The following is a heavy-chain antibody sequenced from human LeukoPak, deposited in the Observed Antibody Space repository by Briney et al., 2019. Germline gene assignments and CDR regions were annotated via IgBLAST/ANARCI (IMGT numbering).Heavy chain of an antibody. D-gene: IGHD3-10*01. V-gene: IGHV3-23*01. J-gene: IGHJ6*02. CDR2: ITGDGDTT. CDR3: AKRSGAGRCMDV. CDR1: GFTFSKYA. Sequence: PGGSLRLSCTASGFTFSKYAISWVRQAPGEGLEWVSAITGDGDTTYYADSVKGRFSISRDNSKNTLYLQMNTLRAEDTAIYYCAKRSGAGRCMDVWGQGTTVTVSS.